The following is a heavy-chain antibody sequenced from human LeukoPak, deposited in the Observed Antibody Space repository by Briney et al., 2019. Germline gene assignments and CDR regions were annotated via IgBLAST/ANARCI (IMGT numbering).Heavy chain of an antibody. CDR2: ISGGSSIM. D-gene: IGHD3-10*01. Sequence: PGGSLRLSCAASGFTFSSYSMNWVRQAPGKGLEWVSYISGGSSIMYYADSVKGRFTISRDNAKNSLYLQMNSLRDADTAVYYCARAIHRGPLGADNAAFDYWGQGTLVTVSS. J-gene: IGHJ4*02. CDR1: GFTFSSYS. CDR3: ARAIHRGPLGADNAAFDY. V-gene: IGHV3-48*02.